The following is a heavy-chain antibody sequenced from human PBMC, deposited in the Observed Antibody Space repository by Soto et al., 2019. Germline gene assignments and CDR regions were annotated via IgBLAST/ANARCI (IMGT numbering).Heavy chain of an antibody. CDR2: ISWNSGSI. CDR3: AKDSGVAQQQTIYGMDV. J-gene: IGHJ6*02. CDR1: GFTFDDYA. Sequence: HPGGSLRLSCAASGFTFDDYAMHWVRQAPGKGLEWVSGISWNSGSIGYADSVKGRFTISRDNAKNSLYLQMNSLRAEDTALYYCAKDSGVAQQQTIYGMDVWGQGTTVTVSS. D-gene: IGHD6-13*01. V-gene: IGHV3-9*01.